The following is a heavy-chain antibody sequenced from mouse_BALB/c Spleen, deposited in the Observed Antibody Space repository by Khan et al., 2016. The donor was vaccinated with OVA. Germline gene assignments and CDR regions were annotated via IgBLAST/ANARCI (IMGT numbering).Heavy chain of an antibody. CDR1: GFTFSTYA. CDR2: INSDGDYT. V-gene: IGHV5-9-3*01. D-gene: IGHD2-1*01. CDR3: ARSPYGNFAY. Sequence: EVELVESGGGLVKPGGSLRLSCAASGFTFSTYAMSWVRQTPEKRLVWVATINSDGDYTYFPDNVTGRFTISRDTAKNTLYLQMTSLRSEDTAIYYCARSPYGNFAYWGQGTLVTVSA. J-gene: IGHJ3*01.